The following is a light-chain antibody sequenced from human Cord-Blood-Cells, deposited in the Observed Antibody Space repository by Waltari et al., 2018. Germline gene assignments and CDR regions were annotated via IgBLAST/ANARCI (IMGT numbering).Light chain of an antibody. J-gene: IGKJ1*01. Sequence: DIQMTQSPSTLSASVGDRVTITCRASQSISSWLAWYQQKPGKAPKLLIYDASSLESGVPSRFSGSGSVTGFTLTISSLQPDDFATYYCQQYNSYSPTFGQGTKVEIK. CDR1: QSISSW. CDR2: DAS. CDR3: QQYNSYSPT. V-gene: IGKV1-5*01.